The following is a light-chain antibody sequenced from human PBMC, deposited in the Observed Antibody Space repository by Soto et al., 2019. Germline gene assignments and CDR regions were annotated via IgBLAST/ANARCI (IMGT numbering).Light chain of an antibody. V-gene: IGLV1-40*01. Sequence: QTVVTQPPSVSEAPGQRVTISCTGSSSNIGAGYEAHWYQQVPGTAPKLLIYENNNRPSGVPDRFSGSKSGTSASLAITGLQAADEAAYYYQSYYSSLSGYVFGTGTKLTVL. J-gene: IGLJ1*01. CDR1: SSNIGAGYE. CDR3: QSYYSSLSGYV. CDR2: ENN.